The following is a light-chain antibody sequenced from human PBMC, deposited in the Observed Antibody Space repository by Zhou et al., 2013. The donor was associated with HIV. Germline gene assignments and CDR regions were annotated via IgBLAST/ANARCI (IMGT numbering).Light chain of an antibody. J-gene: IGKJ2*01. CDR2: DTS. CDR3: QQFET. V-gene: IGKV3-11*01. Sequence: EIVLTQSPGTLSLSPGERATLSCRASQTVLNYLAWYQQKPGRAPRLLLYDTSKRATGTPDRFGGGGSGTDFTLTISRLQPEDFAVYYCQQFETFGQGTKLEI. CDR1: QTVLNY.